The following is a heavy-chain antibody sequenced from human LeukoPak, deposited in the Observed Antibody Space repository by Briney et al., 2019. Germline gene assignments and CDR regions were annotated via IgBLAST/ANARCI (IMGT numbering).Heavy chain of an antibody. CDR1: GLTFSSYA. CDR2: ISGSGGST. D-gene: IGHD2-15*01. V-gene: IGHV3-23*01. CDR3: ASRRALYCSGGSCYSDYFDY. Sequence: GGSLRLSCAASGLTFSSYAMSWVRQAPGKGLEWVSAISGSGGSTYYADSVKGRFTISRDNSKNTLYLQMNSLRAEDTAVYYCASRRALYCSGGSCYSDYFDYWGQGTLVTVSS. J-gene: IGHJ4*02.